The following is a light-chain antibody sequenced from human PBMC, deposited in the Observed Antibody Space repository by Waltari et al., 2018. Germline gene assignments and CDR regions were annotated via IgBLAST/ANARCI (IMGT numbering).Light chain of an antibody. Sequence: QSALTQPASVSGSPGQSITISCTGSSTDVGAYNFVSWYQQPPGKVPKLILYDFGNRPSGISHRFSASKSGNTASLTISGLQEEDEGEYYCSSYTTSTTLLFGTGTRLTVL. V-gene: IGLV2-14*01. CDR2: DFG. J-gene: IGLJ1*01. CDR1: STDVGAYNF. CDR3: SSYTTSTTLL.